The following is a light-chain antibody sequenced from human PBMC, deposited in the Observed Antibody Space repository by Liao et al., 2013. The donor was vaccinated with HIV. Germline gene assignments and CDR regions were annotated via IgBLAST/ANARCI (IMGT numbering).Light chain of an antibody. J-gene: IGLJ3*02. CDR3: QSADSSGTYPV. CDR2: QHD. CDR1: NLGNKY. Sequence: SYELTQPPSVSVSPGQTATITCSGDNLGNKYASWYQHKAGQSPVLVIYQHDKRPSGIPERFSGSSSGTTVTLTISGVQAEDEADYYCQSADSSGTYPVFGGGTKLTVL. V-gene: IGLV3-25*03.